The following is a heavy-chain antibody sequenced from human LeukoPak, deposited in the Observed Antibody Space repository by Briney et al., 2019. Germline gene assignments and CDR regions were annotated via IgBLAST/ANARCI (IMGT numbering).Heavy chain of an antibody. J-gene: IGHJ6*03. CDR2: IIPIFGTA. CDR1: GGTFSGFS. CDR3: ARAGGGYYYMDV. Sequence: SVKVSCKGSGGTFSGFSLNWVRQGPGSGLEWVGGIIPIFGTANYAQKFQGRVTITADESTSTAYMELSSLRSEDTAVYYCARAGGGYYYMDVWGKGTTVTVSS. V-gene: IGHV1-69*01. D-gene: IGHD3-10*01.